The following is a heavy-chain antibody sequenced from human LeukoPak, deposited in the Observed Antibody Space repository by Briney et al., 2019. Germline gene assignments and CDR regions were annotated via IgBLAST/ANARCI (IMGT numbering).Heavy chain of an antibody. D-gene: IGHD3-9*01. J-gene: IGHJ6*02. CDR2: FDPEDGET. Sequence: ASVKVSCKVSGYTLTELSMHWVRQAPGKGLEWMGGFDPEDGETIYAQKFQGRVTMTEDTSTDAAYMELRSLRSDDTAVYYCARRYYDILTGYEYYYGMDVWGQGTTVTVSS. V-gene: IGHV1-24*01. CDR1: GYTLTELS. CDR3: ARRYYDILTGYEYYYGMDV.